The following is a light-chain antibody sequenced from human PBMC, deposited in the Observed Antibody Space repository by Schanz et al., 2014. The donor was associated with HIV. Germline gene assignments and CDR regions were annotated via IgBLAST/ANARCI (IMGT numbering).Light chain of an antibody. CDR3: QQYYRTPWT. CDR1: QSVLHSSNNKNY. J-gene: IGKJ1*01. CDR2: WAS. V-gene: IGKV4-1*01. Sequence: DIVMTQSPDSLAVSLGERATINCKSSQSVLHSSNNKNYLAWYQQKPGQPPKLLIYWASTRESGVPDRFSGSGSGTDFTLTINSLQAEDVAVYYCQQYYRTPWTFGQGTKVEIK.